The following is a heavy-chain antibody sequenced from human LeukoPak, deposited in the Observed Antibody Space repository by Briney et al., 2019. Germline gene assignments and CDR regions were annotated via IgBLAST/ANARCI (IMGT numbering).Heavy chain of an antibody. Sequence: SGGSLRLSCAASGFTFSSYDMHWVPQATGKGREWVSAIGTAGDTYHPGSVKGRFTISRENAKNSLYLQMNSLRAGDTAVYYCARGPVRGGTDAFDIWGQGTMVTASS. CDR3: ARGPVRGGTDAFDI. D-gene: IGHD3-10*01. V-gene: IGHV3-13*01. CDR1: GFTFSSYD. CDR2: IGTAGDT. J-gene: IGHJ3*02.